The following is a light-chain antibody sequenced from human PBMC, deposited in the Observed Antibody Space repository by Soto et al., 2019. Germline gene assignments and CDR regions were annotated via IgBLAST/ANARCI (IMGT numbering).Light chain of an antibody. V-gene: IGKV3-20*01. J-gene: IGKJ3*01. CDR2: AAS. CDR1: QIVTINS. CDR3: QQYGDSPFS. Sequence: EVVLTQSPGTLSLSPGERATLSCRASQIVTINSLAWYQQKPGQPPRLLIYAASTRASAIPDRFSGSGSGTDFTLTISRLQPQDFALYYCQQYGDSPFSFGPGTRVDVK.